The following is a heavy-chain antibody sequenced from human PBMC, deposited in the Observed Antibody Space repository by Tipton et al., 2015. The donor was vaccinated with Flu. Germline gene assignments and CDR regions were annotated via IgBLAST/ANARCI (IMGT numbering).Heavy chain of an antibody. Sequence: TLSLTCTVSGGSVSSGSYYWSWIRQPPGKGLEWIGYIYYSGSTNYNPSLKSRVTISVDTSKNQFSLKLSSVTAADTAVYYCARVTLHGSGGGCHYYYGMDVWGQGTTVTVSS. D-gene: IGHD2-15*01. CDR3: ARVTLHGSGGGCHYYYGMDV. CDR1: GGSVSSGSYY. CDR2: IYYSGST. J-gene: IGHJ6*02. V-gene: IGHV4-61*01.